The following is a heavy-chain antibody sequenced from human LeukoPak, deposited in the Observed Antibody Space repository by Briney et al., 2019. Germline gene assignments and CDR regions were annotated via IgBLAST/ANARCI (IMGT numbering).Heavy chain of an antibody. D-gene: IGHD3-22*01. CDR1: GYSFTNYW. CDR3: ARGSYYYESSGYYRDAFDI. CDR2: IYPGDSDT. V-gene: IGHV5-51*01. Sequence: KHGESLKISCKGSGYSFTNYWIAWVRQMPGKGLEWMGIIYPGDSDTRYSPSFQGQVTISADKSISTAYLQWSSLKASDTAMYYCARGSYYYESSGYYRDAFDIWGQGTMVTVSS. J-gene: IGHJ3*02.